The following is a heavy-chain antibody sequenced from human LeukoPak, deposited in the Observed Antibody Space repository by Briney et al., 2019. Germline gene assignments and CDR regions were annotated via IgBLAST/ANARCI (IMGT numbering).Heavy chain of an antibody. CDR2: ISYDGSNK. CDR1: GFTFSSYA. D-gene: IGHD6-13*01. Sequence: GRSLRLSCAASGFTFSSYAMHWVRQAPGKGLEWVAVISYDGSNKYYADSVKGRFTISRDNSKNTLYLQMNSLRAEDTAVYYCASESVAAAGTAFDYWGQGTLVTVSS. V-gene: IGHV3-30-3*01. J-gene: IGHJ4*02. CDR3: ASESVAAAGTAFDY.